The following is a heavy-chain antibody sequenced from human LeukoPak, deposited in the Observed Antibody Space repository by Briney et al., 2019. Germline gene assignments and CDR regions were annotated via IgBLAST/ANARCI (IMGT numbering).Heavy chain of an antibody. D-gene: IGHD3-22*01. V-gene: IGHV3-9*01. CDR2: VSWDSGNI. CDR3: AKGPGWLLSKRYSDY. Sequence: PGGSLRLSCAASGFTFENDAMHWVRQAPGGGLEWVSSVSWDSGNIAYADSVKGRFSISRDNAMSSLYLEMSSLRAEDTALYYCAKGPGWLLSKRYSDYWGQGTPVIVSS. CDR1: GFTFENDA. J-gene: IGHJ4*02.